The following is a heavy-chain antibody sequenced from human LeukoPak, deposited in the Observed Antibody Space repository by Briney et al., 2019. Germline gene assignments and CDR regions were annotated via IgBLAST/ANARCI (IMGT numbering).Heavy chain of an antibody. CDR3: ARGSVSSNAFDI. Sequence: QPGGSLRLSCAASGFPFSNYAMPWARQAPGKGLEYVSAISANGGSTDYANSVKGRFTISRDQSKNTLYLQMGSLRAEDMAVYYCARGSVSSNAFDIWGQGTMVTVSS. CDR1: GFPFSNYA. V-gene: IGHV3-64*01. J-gene: IGHJ3*02. CDR2: ISANGGST. D-gene: IGHD1-26*01.